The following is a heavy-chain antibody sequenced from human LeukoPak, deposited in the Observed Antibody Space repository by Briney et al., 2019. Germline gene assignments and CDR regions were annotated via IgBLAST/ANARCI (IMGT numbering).Heavy chain of an antibody. V-gene: IGHV3-23*01. Sequence: GGSLRLSCVASGFTFSNYLMSWVRQAPGKGLEWVSGISHSGSSIYYADSVKGRFTISRDHSKNTLYLQMDRLRVEDTAVYYCAMALDYWGQGTLVTVSS. J-gene: IGHJ4*02. CDR1: GFTFSNYL. CDR3: AMALDY. CDR2: ISHSGSSI.